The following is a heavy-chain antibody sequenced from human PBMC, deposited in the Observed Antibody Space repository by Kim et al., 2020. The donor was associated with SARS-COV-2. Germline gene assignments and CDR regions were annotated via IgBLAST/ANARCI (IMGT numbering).Heavy chain of an antibody. CDR3: TTDIWTSRARDY. Sequence: GGSLRLSCAASGFTFSNAWLNWVRQAPGKGLEWVGRIHSKTDGGTSDYAAHVKGRFTISRDDSKTTLYLQMDSLKTEDTAVYYCTTDIWTSRARDYWGQGTLVTVSS. CDR1: GFTFSNAW. J-gene: IGHJ4*02. CDR2: IHSKTDGGTS. D-gene: IGHD1-1*01. V-gene: IGHV3-15*01.